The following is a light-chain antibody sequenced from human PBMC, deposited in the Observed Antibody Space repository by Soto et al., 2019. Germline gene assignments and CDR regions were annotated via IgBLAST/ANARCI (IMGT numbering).Light chain of an antibody. V-gene: IGKV1-39*01. CDR3: QQTYTSLSIT. Sequence: DIQMTQSPSSLSVSVGDRVTITCRASENISRHLNWYPQKRGKAPKLLIYAPTSLQNGVPSRFRGGGSGTDFTLTISNLQPEDFATYYCQQTYTSLSITFGQGTRLESK. CDR2: APT. CDR1: ENISRH. J-gene: IGKJ5*01.